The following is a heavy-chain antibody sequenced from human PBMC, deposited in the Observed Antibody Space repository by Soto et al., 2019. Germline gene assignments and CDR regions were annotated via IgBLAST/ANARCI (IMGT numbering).Heavy chain of an antibody. J-gene: IGHJ5*02. Sequence: PGMGLECNGYISYTGSTNYNTPLKSRVTISVDQSKNQFAVKLSSLTAAETAVYYFARADGGYDYNWFDTAGQRTLVSVSS. CDR3: ARADGGYDYNWFDT. CDR2: ISYTGST. V-gene: IGHV4-59*01. D-gene: IGHD5-12*01.